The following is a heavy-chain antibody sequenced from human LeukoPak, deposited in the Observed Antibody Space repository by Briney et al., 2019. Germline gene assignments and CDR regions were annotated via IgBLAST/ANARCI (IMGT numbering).Heavy chain of an antibody. V-gene: IGHV3-23*01. J-gene: IGHJ4*02. Sequence: GGSLRLSCAASGFTFSSYAMSWVRQAPWKGLEWVSVISGSGVITYYADSVKGRFTISRDNTKNTLYLQMNSLRAEDTAVYYCAKEPSGGVIVPFDYWGQGTLVTVSS. CDR3: AKEPSGGVIVPFDY. CDR2: ISGSGVIT. CDR1: GFTFSSYA. D-gene: IGHD3-16*02.